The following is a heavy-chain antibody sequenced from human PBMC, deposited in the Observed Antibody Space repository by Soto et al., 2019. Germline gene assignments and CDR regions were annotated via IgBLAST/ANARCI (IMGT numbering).Heavy chain of an antibody. CDR1: GGSISSSIYY. J-gene: IGHJ6*02. D-gene: IGHD1-1*01. Sequence: SETLSLTCTVSGGSISSSIYYWGWIRQPPGKGLEWIGSIYYSGSTYYNPSLKSRVTISVDTSKNQFSLKLSSVTAADTAVYYCARQLETGMDVWGQGTTVTVSS. V-gene: IGHV4-39*01. CDR3: ARQLETGMDV. CDR2: IYYSGST.